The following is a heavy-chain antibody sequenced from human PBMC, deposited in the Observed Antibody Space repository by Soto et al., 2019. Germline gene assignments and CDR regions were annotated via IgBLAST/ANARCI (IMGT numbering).Heavy chain of an antibody. J-gene: IGHJ3*02. CDR1: GFTFSSYS. V-gene: IGHV3-48*02. D-gene: IGHD6-19*01. Sequence: GGSLRLSCAASGFTFSSYSMNWVRQAPGKGLEWVSYISSSSSTIYYADSVKGRFTISRDNAKNSLYLQMNSLRDEDTAVYYCAGSHIAVAEVTGGDAFDIWGQGTMVTVSS. CDR2: ISSSSSTI. CDR3: AGSHIAVAEVTGGDAFDI.